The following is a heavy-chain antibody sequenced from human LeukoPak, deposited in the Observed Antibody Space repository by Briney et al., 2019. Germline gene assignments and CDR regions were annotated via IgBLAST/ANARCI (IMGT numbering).Heavy chain of an antibody. CDR2: IYYSGST. CDR1: GGSISSHY. J-gene: IGHJ4*02. Sequence: SETLSLTCTVSGGSISSHYWSWIRQPTGKGLEWIGYIYYSGSTNYNPSLKSRVTISVDTSKNQFSLKLSSVTAADTAVYYCARALWFGESALDYWGQGTLVTVSS. D-gene: IGHD3-10*01. V-gene: IGHV4-59*11. CDR3: ARALWFGESALDY.